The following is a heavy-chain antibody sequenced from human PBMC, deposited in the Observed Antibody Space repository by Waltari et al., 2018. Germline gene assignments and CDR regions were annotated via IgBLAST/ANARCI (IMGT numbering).Heavy chain of an antibody. CDR1: GFTFSSSG. J-gene: IGHJ2*01. CDR2: IRYDGSNK. CDR3: AKDFGALRWYFDL. V-gene: IGHV3-30*02. D-gene: IGHD2-15*01. Sequence: QVQLVESGGGVVQPGGSLRLSCAASGFTFSSSGMHWLRQAPGKGLEWVAFIRYDGSNKYYADSVKGRFTISRDNSKNTLYLQMNSLRAEDTAVYYCAKDFGALRWYFDLWGRGTLVTVSS.